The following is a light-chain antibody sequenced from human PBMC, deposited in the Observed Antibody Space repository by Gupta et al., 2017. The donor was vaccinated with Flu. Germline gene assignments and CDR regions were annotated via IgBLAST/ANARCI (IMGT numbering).Light chain of an antibody. V-gene: IGKV1-5*03. Sequence: DIQMTQSPSTLSASVGDKVTFTCRASQSISRWLAWYQQKPGRAPKLLIFKTSTLESGVPSRFXGRXSGTEFXLTISSLQPDDFAIYYCQHSRTFGXGTKLEI. J-gene: IGKJ2*01. CDR2: KTS. CDR1: QSISRW. CDR3: QHSRT.